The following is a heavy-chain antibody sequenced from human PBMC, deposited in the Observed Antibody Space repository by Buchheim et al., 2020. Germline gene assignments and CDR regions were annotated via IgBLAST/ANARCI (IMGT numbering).Heavy chain of an antibody. CDR3: ARLLWSGSSYAMDV. D-gene: IGHD3-3*01. V-gene: IGHV4-59*01. CDR2: LYDTGSA. Sequence: QVQLQESGPGLVKPSETLSLTCTVSRASISDNFWSWIRQPPGKGLEWIGFLYDTGSANYNSSLKSRVSMSVDTSINQVALTLRSVTPSDTAVYFCARLLWSGSSYAMDVWGQGTT. J-gene: IGHJ6*02. CDR1: RASISDNF.